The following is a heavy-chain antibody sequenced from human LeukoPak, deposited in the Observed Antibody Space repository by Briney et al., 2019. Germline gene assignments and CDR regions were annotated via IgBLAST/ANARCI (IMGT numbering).Heavy chain of an antibody. CDR2: IRDKANSYAT. V-gene: IGHV3-73*01. Sequence: GGSLRLSCAASGSTFNSYLMSWVRQASGKGLEWVGRIRDKANSYATAYIASVKGRFTISRDDSKNTAYLQMSSLKTEDTAVYYCTRWDCTTTGCYPFDYWGQGTLVTVSS. D-gene: IGHD2-2*01. CDR1: GSTFNSYL. J-gene: IGHJ4*02. CDR3: TRWDCTTTGCYPFDY.